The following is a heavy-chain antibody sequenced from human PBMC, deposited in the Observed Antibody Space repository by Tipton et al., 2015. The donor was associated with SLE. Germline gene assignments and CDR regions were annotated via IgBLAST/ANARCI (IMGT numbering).Heavy chain of an antibody. D-gene: IGHD1-26*01. CDR2: IYYSGST. CDR1: GGSFRGYY. CDR3: ARGSRLLRPYAFDI. Sequence: TLSLTCDVNGGSFRGYYWSWVRQPPGKGLEWIGYIYYSGSTNYNPSLKSRVTISVDTSKNQFSLKLSSVTAADTAVYYCARGSRLLRPYAFDIWGQGTMVTVSS. J-gene: IGHJ3*02. V-gene: IGHV4-59*12.